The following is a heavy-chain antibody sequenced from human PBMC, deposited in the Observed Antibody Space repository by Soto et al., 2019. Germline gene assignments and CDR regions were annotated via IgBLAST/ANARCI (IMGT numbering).Heavy chain of an antibody. CDR2: ISGSGGST. D-gene: IGHD3-22*01. CDR1: GFTFSSYA. Sequence: GGSLRLSCAASGFTFSSYAMSWVRQAPGKGLECVSAISGSGGSTYYADSVKGRFTISRDNSKNTLYLQMNSLRAEDTAVYYCAKSRSTYYYDSSGSLFDYWGQGTLVTVYS. CDR3: AKSRSTYYYDSSGSLFDY. J-gene: IGHJ4*02. V-gene: IGHV3-23*01.